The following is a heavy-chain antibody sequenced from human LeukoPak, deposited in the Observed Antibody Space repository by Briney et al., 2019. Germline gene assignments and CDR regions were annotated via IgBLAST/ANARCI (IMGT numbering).Heavy chain of an antibody. CDR3: ATYVDTAMVRDY. J-gene: IGHJ4*02. CDR1: GFTFSSYW. D-gene: IGHD5-18*01. CDR2: IKQDGSEK. Sequence: AGGSLRLSCAASGFTFSSYWMSWVRQAPGKGLEWVANIKQDGSEKYYVDSVKGRFTISRDNDKNSLYLQMNSLRAEDTAVYYCATYVDTAMVRDYWGQGTLVTVSS. V-gene: IGHV3-7*01.